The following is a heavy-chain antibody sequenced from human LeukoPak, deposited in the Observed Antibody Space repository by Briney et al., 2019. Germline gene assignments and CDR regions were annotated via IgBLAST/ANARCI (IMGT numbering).Heavy chain of an antibody. CDR3: GRGVAADN. J-gene: IGHJ4*02. D-gene: IGHD6-19*01. CDR2: MSSDGNTE. Sequence: GGSLRLSCAASGFTFFTYGMHWVRQAPGKGLEWVAIMSSDGNTEYYADSVKGRFTISRDNSRNTLYLQMNSLRVEDTAVYYCGRGVAADNWGQGTLVTVFS. CDR1: GFTFFTYG. V-gene: IGHV3-33*01.